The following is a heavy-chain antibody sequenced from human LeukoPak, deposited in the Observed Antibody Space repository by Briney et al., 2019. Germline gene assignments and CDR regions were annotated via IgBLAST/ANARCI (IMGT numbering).Heavy chain of an antibody. Sequence: SETLSLTCAVSGYSISGGYYWGWIRQPPGKGMEWIGSIYHSGSTYYNPSLKSRVTISVDTSKNQFSLKLSSVTAADTAVYYCARLRVGATMVDYWGQGTLVTVSS. CDR3: ARLRVGATMVDY. D-gene: IGHD1-26*01. CDR2: IYHSGST. V-gene: IGHV4-38-2*01. J-gene: IGHJ4*02. CDR1: GYSISGGYY.